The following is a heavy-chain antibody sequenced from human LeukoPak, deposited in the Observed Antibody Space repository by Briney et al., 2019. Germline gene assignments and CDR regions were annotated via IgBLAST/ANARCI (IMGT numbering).Heavy chain of an antibody. V-gene: IGHV1-24*01. CDR1: GYTLTELS. J-gene: IGHJ4*02. Sequence: GASVKVSCKVSGYTLTELSMHWVRQAPGKGLEWMGGFDPEDGETIYAQKFQGRVTMTEDTSTDTAYMELSSLRSEDTAVYYCAGQLWSGYYFDYWGRGTLVTVSS. CDR2: FDPEDGET. CDR3: AGQLWSGYYFDY. D-gene: IGHD5-18*01.